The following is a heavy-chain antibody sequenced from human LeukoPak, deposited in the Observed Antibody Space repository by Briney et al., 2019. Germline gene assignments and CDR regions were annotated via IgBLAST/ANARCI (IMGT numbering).Heavy chain of an antibody. CDR1: GFTFSSYS. J-gene: IGHJ5*02. CDR2: ITRSSNYI. V-gene: IGHV3-21*04. CDR3: AKDRHAPGRYCSSTICFPFDP. Sequence: GGSLRLSCAASGFTFSSYSMNWVRQAPGKGLEWVSFITRSSNYIYYADSVKGRFTISRDNSKSTLYLQMNSLRAEDTAVYYCAKDRHAPGRYCSSTICFPFDPWGQGTLVTVSS. D-gene: IGHD2-2*01.